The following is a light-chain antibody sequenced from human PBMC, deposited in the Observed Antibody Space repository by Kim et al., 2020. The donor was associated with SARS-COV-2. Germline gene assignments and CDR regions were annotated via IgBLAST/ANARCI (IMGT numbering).Light chain of an antibody. CDR2: GAS. V-gene: IGKV3-20*01. CDR1: QSVSSNY. J-gene: IGKJ1*01. CDR3: QQYSITPRT. Sequence: EIVLTQSPGTLSLSPGERAALSCRASQSVSSNYLAWYQQKPGQAPRLLIYGASTRATGIPDRFSGSGSGTDFTLTISRLEPEDFAVYYCQQYSITPRTFGQGTKVDIK.